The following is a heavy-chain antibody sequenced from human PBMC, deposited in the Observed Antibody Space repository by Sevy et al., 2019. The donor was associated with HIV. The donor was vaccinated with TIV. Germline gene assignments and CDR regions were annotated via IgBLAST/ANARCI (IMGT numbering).Heavy chain of an antibody. J-gene: IGHJ4*02. CDR2: FDPEDGET. D-gene: IGHD3-22*01. Sequence: ASVKVSCKVSGYTLTGLSMHWVRQAPGKGLEWMGRFDPEDGETIYAQNFQGRVTLTGDTSRDTAYMELSSLRYEDTAVYYCATAREYYQDSSGYLDFWGQGTLVTVSS. V-gene: IGHV1-24*01. CDR3: ATAREYYQDSSGYLDF. CDR1: GYTLTGLS.